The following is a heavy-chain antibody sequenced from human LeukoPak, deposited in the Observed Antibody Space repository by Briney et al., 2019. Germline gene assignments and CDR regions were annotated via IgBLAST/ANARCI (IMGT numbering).Heavy chain of an antibody. CDR3: AKSLTMVRGDPSDY. J-gene: IGHJ4*02. CDR1: GGTFSSYA. CDR2: IIPILGIA. V-gene: IGHV1-69*04. D-gene: IGHD3-10*01. Sequence: SVKVSCKASGGTFSSYAISWVRQAPGQGLEWMGRIIPILGIANYAQKFQGRVTITADKSTSTVYMELSSLRSEDTAVYYCAKSLTMVRGDPSDYWGQGTLVTVSS.